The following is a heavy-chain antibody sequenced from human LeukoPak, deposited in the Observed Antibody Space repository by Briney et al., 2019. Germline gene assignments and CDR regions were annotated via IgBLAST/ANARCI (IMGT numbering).Heavy chain of an antibody. CDR1: GGSLSSYY. Sequence: SETLSLTCTVSGGSLSSYYWSWIRQPPGKGLERIGYIYYSGSTNYNPSLKSRVTISVDTSKNQFSLKLSSVTAADTAVYYCARGVTPSDWFDPWGQGTLVTVSS. CDR3: ARGVTPSDWFDP. D-gene: IGHD3-16*02. J-gene: IGHJ5*02. V-gene: IGHV4-59*01. CDR2: IYYSGST.